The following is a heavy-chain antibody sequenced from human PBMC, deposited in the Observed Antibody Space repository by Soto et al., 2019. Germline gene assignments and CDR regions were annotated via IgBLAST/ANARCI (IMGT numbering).Heavy chain of an antibody. D-gene: IGHD5-12*01. CDR1: GYTFTSYA. J-gene: IGHJ5*02. V-gene: IGHV1-3*01. CDR3: ARGDIRINSGYDLGDFWFDP. CDR2: INAGNGNT. Sequence: ASVKVSCKASGYTFTSYAMHWVRQAPGQRLEWMGWINAGNGNTKYSQKFQGRVTITRDTSASTAYMELSSLRSEDTAVYYCARGDIRINSGYDLGDFWFDPWGQGTLVTVSS.